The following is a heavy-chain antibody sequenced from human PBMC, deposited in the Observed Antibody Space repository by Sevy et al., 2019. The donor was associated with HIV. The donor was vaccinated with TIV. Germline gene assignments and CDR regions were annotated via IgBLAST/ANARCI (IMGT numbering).Heavy chain of an antibody. V-gene: IGHV3-49*04. CDR3: TSSGFWSGQLQGPLDY. Sequence: GGSLRLSCTASGFTFGDYAMSWVRQAPGKGLEWVGFIRSNAYGGTTEYAGSVKGRFTISRDESKSIAYLQMNSLKTEDAAVYYCTSSGFWSGQLQGPLDYWGQGTLVTVSS. CDR2: IRSNAYGGTT. J-gene: IGHJ4*02. CDR1: GFTFGDYA. D-gene: IGHD3-3*01.